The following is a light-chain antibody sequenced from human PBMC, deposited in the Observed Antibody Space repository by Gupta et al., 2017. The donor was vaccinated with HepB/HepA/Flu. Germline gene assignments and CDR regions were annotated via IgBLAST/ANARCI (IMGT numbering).Light chain of an antibody. CDR3: QQYGTWWT. V-gene: IGKV3-20*01. Sequence: EIVLTQSPGPLSLSPGERATLSCRASQSVSSSYLAWYQQKPGQAPRLLIDGSSNRATGIPDRFRGSGSGTDFTLTISRLEPEDFAVYYCQQYGTWWTFGQGTKVEVK. J-gene: IGKJ1*01. CDR2: GSS. CDR1: QSVSSSY.